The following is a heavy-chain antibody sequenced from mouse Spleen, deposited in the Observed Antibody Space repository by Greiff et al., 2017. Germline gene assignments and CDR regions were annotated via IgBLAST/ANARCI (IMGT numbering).Heavy chain of an antibody. CDR1: GFTFSSYT. D-gene: IGHD2-5*01. V-gene: IGHV5-16*01. CDR2: INYDGSST. CDR3: ARTYSNYVMGYYAMDY. J-gene: IGHJ4*01. Sequence: EVKLVESGGGLVKPGGSLKLSCAASGFTFSSYTMSWVRQVPEKGLEWVANINYDGSSTYYLDSLKSRFIISRDNAKNILYLQMSSLKSEDTATYYCARTYSNYVMGYYAMDYWGQGTSVTVSS.